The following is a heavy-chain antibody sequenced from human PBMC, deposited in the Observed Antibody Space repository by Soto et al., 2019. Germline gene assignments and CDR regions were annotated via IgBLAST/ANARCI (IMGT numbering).Heavy chain of an antibody. CDR3: ARPGGVVVPAAMLY. CDR2: IYYSGST. J-gene: IGHJ4*02. V-gene: IGHV4-39*01. CDR1: GGSISSSSYY. D-gene: IGHD2-2*01. Sequence: QLQLQESGPGLVKPSETLSLTCTVSGGSISSSSYYWGWIRQPPGKGLEWIGSIYYSGSTYYNPSLKSRVTISVDTSKNQFSLKLSSVTAADTAVYYCARPGGVVVPAAMLYWGQGTLVTVSS.